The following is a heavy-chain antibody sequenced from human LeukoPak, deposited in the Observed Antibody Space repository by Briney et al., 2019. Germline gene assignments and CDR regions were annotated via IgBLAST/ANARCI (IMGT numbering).Heavy chain of an antibody. Sequence: GASLRLSCAASGFTFSSYAMSWVRQAPGKGLEWVSAISGSVGSTYYADSVKGRFTISRDNSKNTLYLQMNSLRAEDTAVYYCAKDGGEAYYYDSSGYYDAFDIWGQGTMVTVSS. D-gene: IGHD3-22*01. V-gene: IGHV3-23*01. CDR1: GFTFSSYA. J-gene: IGHJ3*02. CDR2: ISGSVGST. CDR3: AKDGGEAYYYDSSGYYDAFDI.